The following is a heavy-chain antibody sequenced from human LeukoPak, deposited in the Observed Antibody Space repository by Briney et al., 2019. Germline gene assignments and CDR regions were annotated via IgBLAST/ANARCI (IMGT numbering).Heavy chain of an antibody. CDR1: GFTFSSYW. CDR2: IKQDGSEK. J-gene: IGHJ4*02. CDR3: ARAAGGLGYCSGGSCGFFDY. D-gene: IGHD2-15*01. Sequence: GGSLGLSCAASGFTFSSYWMSWVRQAPGKGLEWVANIKQDGSEKYYVDSVKGRFTISRDNAKNSLYLQMNSLRAEDTAVYYCARAAGGLGYCSGGSCGFFDYWGQGTLVTVSS. V-gene: IGHV3-7*01.